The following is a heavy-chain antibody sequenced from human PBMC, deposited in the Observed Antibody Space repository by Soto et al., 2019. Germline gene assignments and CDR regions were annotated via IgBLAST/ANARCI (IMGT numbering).Heavy chain of an antibody. Sequence: EVQLLESGGGLVQPGGSLRLSCAASGFTFSSFAMSWVRQAPGKGLEWVSGITASGDYRYYADSVKGRFTISRDNSKNTLYLQMNSLRVEDTAVFYCAKDYGDFWDPLYYWGQGTLVTVSS. V-gene: IGHV3-23*01. J-gene: IGHJ4*02. D-gene: IGHD4-17*01. CDR3: AKDYGDFWDPLYY. CDR1: GFTFSSFA. CDR2: ITASGDYR.